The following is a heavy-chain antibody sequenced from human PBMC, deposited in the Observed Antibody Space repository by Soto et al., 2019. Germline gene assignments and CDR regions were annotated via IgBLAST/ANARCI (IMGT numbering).Heavy chain of an antibody. V-gene: IGHV4-61*01. CDR1: GRTVSSGSYY. CDR3: ARGDIVLVPAAFDDSAI. Sequence: NPSETLSLTSTLSGRTVSSGSYYWSWMRQPPGKGLEWIGYIYYSGSTNYNPSLKSRVTISVDTSKNQFSLKLSSVTAADTAVYYCARGDIVLVPAAFDDSAIWGQGTTVT. J-gene: IGHJ3*02. CDR2: IYYSGST. D-gene: IGHD2-2*01.